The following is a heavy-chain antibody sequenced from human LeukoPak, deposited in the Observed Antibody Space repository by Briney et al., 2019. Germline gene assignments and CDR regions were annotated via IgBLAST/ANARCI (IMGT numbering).Heavy chain of an antibody. J-gene: IGHJ4*02. CDR3: AREPLIRYSSSWSGDY. Sequence: GGSLRLSCAASGFTFSSYAMSWVRQAPGKGLEWVANIKQDGSEKYYVDSVKGRFTISRDNAKNSLYLQMNSLRAEDTAVYYCAREPLIRYSSSWSGDYWGQGTLVTVSS. CDR1: GFTFSSYA. D-gene: IGHD6-13*01. V-gene: IGHV3-7*01. CDR2: IKQDGSEK.